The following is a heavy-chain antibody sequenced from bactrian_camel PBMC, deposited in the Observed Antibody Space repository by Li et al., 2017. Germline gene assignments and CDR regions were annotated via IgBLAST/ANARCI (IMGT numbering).Heavy chain of an antibody. Sequence: HVQLVESGGGSVQAGGSLELSCAARINYFDNICMAWFRQAPGKEREGVAGISTETGRAFYTDSVKGRFTISADNAKNTLYLQLSSLKTEDTAMYYCATDPYLPWEYNYWGQGTQVTVS. J-gene: IGHJ4*01. V-gene: IGHV3S54*01. D-gene: IGHD1*01. CDR3: ATDPYLPWEYNY. CDR2: ISTETGRA. CDR1: INYFDNIC.